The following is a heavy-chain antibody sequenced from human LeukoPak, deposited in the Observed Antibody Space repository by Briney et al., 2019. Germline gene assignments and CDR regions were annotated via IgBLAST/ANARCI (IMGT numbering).Heavy chain of an antibody. D-gene: IGHD3-10*01. Sequence: PSETLSLTCAVYGGSFSGYYWNWIRQPPGKGLEWIGEINHSGSTNYNPSLKSRVTISVDTSKNQFSLKLSSVTAADTAVYYCARATTEYGSGSYYNDYWGQGTLVTVSS. J-gene: IGHJ4*02. V-gene: IGHV4-34*01. CDR2: INHSGST. CDR1: GGSFSGYY. CDR3: ARATTEYGSGSYYNDY.